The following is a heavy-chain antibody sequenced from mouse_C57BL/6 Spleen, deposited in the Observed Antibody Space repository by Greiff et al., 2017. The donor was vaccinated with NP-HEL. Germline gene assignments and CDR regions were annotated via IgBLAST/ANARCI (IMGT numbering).Heavy chain of an antibody. CDR2: IYPGDGDT. D-gene: IGHD1-1*01. Sequence: QVQLQQSGPELVKPGASVKISCKASGYAFSSSWMNWVKQRPGKGLEWIGRIYPGDGDTNYNGKFKGTATLTADKSSSTAYMQLSSLTSEDSAVYFCARWNYYGSSPYAMDSWGQGTSVTVSS. CDR3: ARWNYYGSSPYAMDS. J-gene: IGHJ4*01. CDR1: GYAFSSSW. V-gene: IGHV1-82*01.